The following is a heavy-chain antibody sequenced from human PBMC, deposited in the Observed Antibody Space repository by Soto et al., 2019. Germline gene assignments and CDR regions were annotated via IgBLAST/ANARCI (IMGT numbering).Heavy chain of an antibody. CDR2: INSNGDST. D-gene: IGHD2-2*01. CDR1: GFTFSRYV. CDR3: ARVPDLDYCSRTSCLYYFDY. V-gene: IGHV3-23*01. Sequence: VQLLESGGGLVQPGGSLRLSCVASGFTFSRYVMSWVRQAPGKGLEWVSTINSNGDSTYYADSVKGRFTISRDNSKTSLYLQMNSLRAEDTAVYYCARVPDLDYCSRTSCLYYFDYWGQGARVTVSS. J-gene: IGHJ4*02.